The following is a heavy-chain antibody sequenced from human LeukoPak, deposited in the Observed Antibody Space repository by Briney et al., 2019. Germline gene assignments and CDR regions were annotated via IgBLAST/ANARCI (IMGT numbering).Heavy chain of an antibody. CDR3: VYYYGSGSVEY. D-gene: IGHD3-10*01. Sequence: SETLSLTCTVSGGSITSSNYYWGWIRQPPGKGLEWIGSFCYSGSTNYNPSLKSRVTISVDTSKTQFSLKLSSVTAADTAVYYCVYYYGSGSVEYWGQGTLVTVSS. CDR1: GGSITSSNYY. J-gene: IGHJ4*02. V-gene: IGHV4-39*01. CDR2: FCYSGST.